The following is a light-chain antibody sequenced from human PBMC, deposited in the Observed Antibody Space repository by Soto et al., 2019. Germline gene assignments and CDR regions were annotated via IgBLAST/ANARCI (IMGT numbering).Light chain of an antibody. CDR2: DVS. CDR3: SSYTTSNTRQIV. V-gene: IGLV2-14*03. Sequence: QSVLTQPASVSGSPRQSITISCTDTSSDVGGYNYVSWYQHHPGKAPKLLIYDVSNRPSGISNRFSGSKSDNTASLTISGLQPEDEADYYCSSYTTSNTRQIVFGTGTKVTV. J-gene: IGLJ1*01. CDR1: SSDVGGYNY.